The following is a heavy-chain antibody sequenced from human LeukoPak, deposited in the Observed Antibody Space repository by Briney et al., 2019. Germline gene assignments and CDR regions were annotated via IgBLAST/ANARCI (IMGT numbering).Heavy chain of an antibody. D-gene: IGHD6-19*01. CDR2: INPSGGST. CDR3: ARGDVGYSSGWTPRAFDI. V-gene: IGHV1-46*01. Sequence: GASVKVSCTASGYTFTSYYMHWVRQAPGQGLEWMGIINPSGGSTSYAQKFQGRVTMTRDTSTSTVYMELSSLRSEDTAVYYCARGDVGYSSGWTPRAFDIWGQGTMVTVSS. J-gene: IGHJ3*02. CDR1: GYTFTSYY.